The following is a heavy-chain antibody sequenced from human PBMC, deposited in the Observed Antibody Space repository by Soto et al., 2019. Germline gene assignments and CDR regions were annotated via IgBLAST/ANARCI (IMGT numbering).Heavy chain of an antibody. D-gene: IGHD3-3*01. V-gene: IGHV2-26*01. CDR3: ARIGTYYDFWSGYYTGIDY. Sequence: SGPTLVNPTETLTLTCTVSGFSLSNTRMGVSWIRQPPGKALEWLAHIFSNDEKPYTTSLKSRLTISKDTSKSQVVLTMTNMDPVDTATYYCARIGTYYDFWSGYYTGIDYWGQGTLVTVSS. CDR2: IFSNDEK. J-gene: IGHJ4*02. CDR1: GFSLSNTRMG.